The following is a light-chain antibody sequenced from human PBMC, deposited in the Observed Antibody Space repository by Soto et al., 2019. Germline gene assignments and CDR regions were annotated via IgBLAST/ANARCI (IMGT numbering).Light chain of an antibody. V-gene: IGLV1-40*01. CDR1: GSNIGAGYD. CDR2: ANI. Sequence: QSVLAQPPSVSGAPGQRVTISCTGSGSNIGAGYDVHWYQQLPGTAPKLLIFANINRPSGVPDRFSGSKSGTSASLAITGLRAEGEADYYCQSYDSSLSGYVFGTGTKVTVL. CDR3: QSYDSSLSGYV. J-gene: IGLJ1*01.